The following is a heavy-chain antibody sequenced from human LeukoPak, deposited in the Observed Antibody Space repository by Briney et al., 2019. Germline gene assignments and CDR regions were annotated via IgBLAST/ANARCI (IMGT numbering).Heavy chain of an antibody. D-gene: IGHD3-3*01. CDR2: MNPHSGNT. CDR3: AKGPLTYDFWSGYYT. J-gene: IGHJ4*02. CDR1: GYTFTSFA. V-gene: IGHV1-8*01. Sequence: ASVKVSCKASGYTFTSFAINWVRQATGQGLEWMGWMNPHSGNTGYAQKLQGRVTMTRDTSISTAYMELSSLRSEDTAVYYCAKGPLTYDFWSGYYTWGQGTLVTVSS.